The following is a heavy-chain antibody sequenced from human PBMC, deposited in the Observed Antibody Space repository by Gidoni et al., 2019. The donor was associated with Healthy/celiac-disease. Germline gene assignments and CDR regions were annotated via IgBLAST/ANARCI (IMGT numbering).Heavy chain of an antibody. CDR3: SGTSSSGQKGAFDI. CDR1: GGSISSSRYY. D-gene: IGHD3-22*01. J-gene: IGHJ3*02. CDR2: IYYSGST. V-gene: IGHV4-39*07. Sequence: QLQLQESGPGLVKPSETLSLTCTVPGGSISSSRYYWGWIRQPPGKGLEWIGSIYYSGSTYYNPSLKSRVTISVDTSKNQFSLKLSSVTAADTAVYYCSGTSSSGQKGAFDIWGQGTMVTVSS.